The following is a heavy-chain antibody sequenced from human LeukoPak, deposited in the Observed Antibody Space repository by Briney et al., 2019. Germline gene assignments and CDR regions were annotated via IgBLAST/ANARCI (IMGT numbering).Heavy chain of an antibody. J-gene: IGHJ4*02. D-gene: IGHD6-19*01. CDR3: ARDLYSSGWYVVY. Sequence: GGSLRLSCEASGFTFSNYWMSWVRQAPGKGLEWVANIKQDGSEKNYVDSVKGRFTISRDNAKNSLYLQMNSLRAEDTAVYYCARDLYSSGWYVVYWGQGTLVTVSS. CDR2: IKQDGSEK. CDR1: GFTFSNYW. V-gene: IGHV3-7*01.